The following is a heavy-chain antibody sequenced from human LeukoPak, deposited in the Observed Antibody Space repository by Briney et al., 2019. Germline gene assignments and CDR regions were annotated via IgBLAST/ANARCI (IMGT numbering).Heavy chain of an antibody. CDR3: ARVLTGSSWYDNYFDY. CDR2: IIPIFGTA. Sequence: SVKVSCKASGGTFSSYAISWVRQAPGQGLEWMGGIIPIFGTANYAQKFQGRVTITRDTSASTAYMELSSLRSEDTAVYYCARVLTGSSWYDNYFDYWGQGTLVTVSS. D-gene: IGHD6-13*01. CDR1: GGTFSSYA. V-gene: IGHV1-69*05. J-gene: IGHJ4*02.